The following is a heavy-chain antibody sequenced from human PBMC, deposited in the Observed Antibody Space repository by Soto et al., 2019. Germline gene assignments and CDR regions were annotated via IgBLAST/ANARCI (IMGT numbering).Heavy chain of an antibody. J-gene: IGHJ5*02. CDR3: ARGFRASWIQLPGGPWDWFDP. Sequence: SETLSLTCAVYGGSFSGYYWSWIRQPPGKGLEWIGEINHSGSTNYNPSLKSRVTISVDTSKNQFSLKLSSVTAADTAVYYCARGFRASWIQLPGGPWDWFDPWGQGTLVTVSS. V-gene: IGHV4-34*01. CDR2: INHSGST. D-gene: IGHD5-18*01. CDR1: GGSFSGYY.